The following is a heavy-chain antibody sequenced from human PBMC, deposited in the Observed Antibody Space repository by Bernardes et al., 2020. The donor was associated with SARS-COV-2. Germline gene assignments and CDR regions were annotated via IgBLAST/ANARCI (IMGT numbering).Heavy chain of an antibody. Sequence: SGPTLLKPTQTLTLTCPFSWFSLSPNGLGVGWIRQPPGKALEWLALIYWDDDKRYSPSLRSRLTITKDTSKNQVVLTMTNMDPVDTATYYCAHWFGMITRAWFDPWGQGILVTVSS. J-gene: IGHJ5*02. CDR3: AHWFGMITRAWFDP. D-gene: IGHD3-16*01. CDR2: IYWDDDK. CDR1: WFSLSPNGLG. V-gene: IGHV2-5*02.